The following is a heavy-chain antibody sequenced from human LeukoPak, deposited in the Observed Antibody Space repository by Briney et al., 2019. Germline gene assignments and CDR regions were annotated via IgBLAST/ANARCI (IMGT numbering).Heavy chain of an antibody. J-gene: IGHJ3*02. CDR1: GFTFSSYG. CDR3: AKDMGGYYVGAFDI. V-gene: IGHV3-30*18. Sequence: PGGSLRLSCSGSGFTFSSYGMHWVRQAPGKGLEWVAVISYDGSNKYYADSVKGRFTISRDNSKNTLYLQMNSLRAEDTAVYYCAKDMGGYYVGAFDIWGQGTMVTVSS. D-gene: IGHD3-22*01. CDR2: ISYDGSNK.